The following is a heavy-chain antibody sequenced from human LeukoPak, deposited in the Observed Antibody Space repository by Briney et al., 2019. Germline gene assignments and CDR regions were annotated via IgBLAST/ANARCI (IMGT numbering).Heavy chain of an antibody. CDR1: GGTFSSYA. Sequence: ASVKVSYKASGGTFSSYAISWVRQAPGQGLEWMGRIIPILGIANYAQKFQGRVTITADKSTSTAYMELSSLRSEDTAVYYCARRDASSPFDYYYMDVWGKGTTVTVSS. V-gene: IGHV1-69*04. CDR2: IIPILGIA. CDR3: ARRDASSPFDYYYMDV. J-gene: IGHJ6*03.